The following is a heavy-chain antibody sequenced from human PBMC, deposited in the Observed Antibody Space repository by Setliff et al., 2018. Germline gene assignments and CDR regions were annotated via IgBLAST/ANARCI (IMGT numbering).Heavy chain of an antibody. V-gene: IGHV4-31*03. CDR1: GGSISSGGYY. Sequence: SETLSLTCTVSGGSISSGGYYWNWIRQHPGKGLEWIGYIYPGGSTSHNPSLKNGVAMSVDTSKNRFSLKLTSVTAADTAVYYCAREDVPSASFDYWGLGALVTVSS. CDR2: IYPGGST. D-gene: IGHD3-10*02. CDR3: AREDVPSASFDY. J-gene: IGHJ4*02.